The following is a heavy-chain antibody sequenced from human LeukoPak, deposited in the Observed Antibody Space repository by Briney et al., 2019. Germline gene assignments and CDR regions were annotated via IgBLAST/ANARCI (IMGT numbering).Heavy chain of an antibody. CDR3: ARYDYGRSGFDY. D-gene: IGHD5-12*01. V-gene: IGHV3-66*01. CDR2: IYSGGTT. CDR1: GFTVSDNY. J-gene: IGHJ4*02. Sequence: GGSLRLSCAASGFTVSDNYMTWVRQAPGKGLEWVSVIYSGGTTYYADSVKGRFSISRDNSKNTLYLQMNSLRAEDTAVYYCARYDYGRSGFDYWGQGTLVTVSS.